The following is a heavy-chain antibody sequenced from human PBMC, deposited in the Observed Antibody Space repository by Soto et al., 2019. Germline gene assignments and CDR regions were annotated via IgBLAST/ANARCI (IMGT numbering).Heavy chain of an antibody. D-gene: IGHD6-13*01. CDR3: TRHEGGAAADRPLDY. V-gene: IGHV4-39*01. CDR1: GGSISSSSYY. J-gene: IGHJ4*02. CDR2: IYYSGNA. Sequence: SETLSLTCTVSGGSISSSSYYWGWIRQPPGKGLEWIGSIYYSGNAYYNPSLKRRVTISVDTAKNQFSLKLSSVTAADTAVYYCTRHEGGAAADRPLDYWGQGTLVTVS.